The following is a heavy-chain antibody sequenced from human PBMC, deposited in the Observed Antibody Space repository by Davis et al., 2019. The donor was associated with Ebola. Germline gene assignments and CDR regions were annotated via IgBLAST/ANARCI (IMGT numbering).Heavy chain of an antibody. CDR2: IKQDGSEK. Sequence: PGGSLRLSCAASGFSFSTYSMNWVRQAPGKGLEWVANIKQDGSEKYYVDSVKGRFTISRDNAKNSLYLQMNSLRAEDTAVYYCARAGEYSSGWTGYYGMDVWGQGTTVTVSS. J-gene: IGHJ6*02. CDR3: ARAGEYSSGWTGYYGMDV. D-gene: IGHD6-19*01. CDR1: GFSFSTYS. V-gene: IGHV3-7*04.